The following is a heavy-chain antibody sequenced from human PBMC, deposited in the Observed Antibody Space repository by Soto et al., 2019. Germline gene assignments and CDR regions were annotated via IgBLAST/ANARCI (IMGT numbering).Heavy chain of an antibody. Sequence: PSETLSLTCAVYGGSFSGYDWSWIRQPPGKGLEWIGEINHSGSTNYNPSLKSRVTISVDTSKNQFSLKLSSVTAADTAVYYCARGYCSRTSCYDNGVYHYGMDVWGQGTTVTVSS. CDR1: GGSFSGYD. J-gene: IGHJ6*02. CDR3: ARGYCSRTSCYDNGVYHYGMDV. CDR2: INHSGST. V-gene: IGHV4-34*01. D-gene: IGHD2-2*01.